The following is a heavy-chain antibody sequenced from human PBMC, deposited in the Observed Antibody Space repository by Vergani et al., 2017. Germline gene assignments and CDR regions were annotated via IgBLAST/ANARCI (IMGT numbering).Heavy chain of an antibody. Sequence: QVQLQESGPGLVKPSQTLSLTCTVSGGSISSGSYYWSWIRQPAGKGLEWIGRIYTSGSTNYNPSLKSRVTISVDTSKNQFSLKLSSVTAADTAVYYCARSSSLLLSYYYMDVWGKGP. CDR3: ARSSSLLLSYYYMDV. J-gene: IGHJ6*03. V-gene: IGHV4-61*02. D-gene: IGHD2-15*01. CDR1: GGSISSGSYY. CDR2: IYTSGST.